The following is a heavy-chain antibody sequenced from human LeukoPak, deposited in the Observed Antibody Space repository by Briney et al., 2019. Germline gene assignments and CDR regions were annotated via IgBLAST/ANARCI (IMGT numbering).Heavy chain of an antibody. J-gene: IGHJ1*01. Sequence: SETLSLTCAVYGVSFSGYYWSWFRQPPGKGLEWIGEINHSGSTSYNPSLKSRVTISVDTSKNQFSLKLSSVTAADTAVYYCARPARLGRYFQHWGQGTLVTVSS. CDR3: ARPARLGRYFQH. V-gene: IGHV4-34*01. CDR1: GVSFSGYY. D-gene: IGHD1-26*01. CDR2: INHSGST.